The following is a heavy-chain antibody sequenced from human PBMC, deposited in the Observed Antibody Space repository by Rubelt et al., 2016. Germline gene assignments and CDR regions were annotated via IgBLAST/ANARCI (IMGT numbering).Heavy chain of an antibody. CDR2: INTNTENP. CDR3: ARVIAAAGRDGNYFDY. J-gene: IGHJ4*02. V-gene: IGHV7-4-1*02. D-gene: IGHD6-13*01. Sequence: QVQLVQSGSELKKPGASVQVSCKASGYTFTSYAMNWVRQAPGQGIEWMGWINTNTENPTYAQGFTGRLVVSLDTSVSTAYLQISSLKAEDTAVYYCARVIAAAGRDGNYFDYWGQGTLVTVSS. CDR1: GYTFTSYA.